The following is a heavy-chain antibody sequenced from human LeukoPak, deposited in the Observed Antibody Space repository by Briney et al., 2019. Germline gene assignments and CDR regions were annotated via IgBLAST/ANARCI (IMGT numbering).Heavy chain of an antibody. CDR2: IYYSGGT. CDR3: ARAFLRYSYGYLLDY. CDR1: GGSISSGGYY. V-gene: IGHV4-31*03. Sequence: SETLSLTCTVSGGSISSGGYYWSWIRQHPGKGLEWIGYIYYSGGTYYNPSLKSRVTISVDTSKNQFSLKLSSVTAADTAVYYCARAFLRYSYGYLLDYWGQGTLVTVSS. D-gene: IGHD5-18*01. J-gene: IGHJ4*02.